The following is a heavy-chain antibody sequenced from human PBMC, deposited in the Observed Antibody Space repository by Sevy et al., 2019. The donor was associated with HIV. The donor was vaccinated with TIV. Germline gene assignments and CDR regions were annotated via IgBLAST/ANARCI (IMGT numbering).Heavy chain of an antibody. CDR2: ISYDGSNK. Sequence: GGSLRLSCAASGFTFSSYAMHWVRQAPGKGLEWVAVISYDGSNKYYADSVKGRFTISRDNSKNTLYLQMNSLRAEDTAKYYCAGDSVGIAAAGRRHYAYDNWGQGTMVTVSS. CDR3: AGDSVGIAAAGRRHYAYDN. J-gene: IGHJ3*02. V-gene: IGHV3-30-3*01. CDR1: GFTFSSYA. D-gene: IGHD6-13*01.